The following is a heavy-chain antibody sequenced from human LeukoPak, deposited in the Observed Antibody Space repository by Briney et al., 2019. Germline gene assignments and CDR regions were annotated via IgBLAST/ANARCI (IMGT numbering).Heavy chain of an antibody. J-gene: IGHJ4*03. CDR3: ARHMGLGYTYFYPYFDC. CDR2: IYYSGST. Sequence: PSETLSLTCTVSGGSISSYYWSWIRQPPGKGLEWIGYIYYSGSTNYNPSLKSRVTISVDTSKNQFSLKLSSVTAADTAVYYCARHMGLGYTYFYPYFDCWGQGTLVTVSS. D-gene: IGHD1-1*01. V-gene: IGHV4-59*08. CDR1: GGSISSYY.